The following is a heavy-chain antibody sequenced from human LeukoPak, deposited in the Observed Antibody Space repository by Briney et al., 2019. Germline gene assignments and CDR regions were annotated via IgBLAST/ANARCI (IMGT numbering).Heavy chain of an antibody. J-gene: IGHJ4*02. CDR1: GYTFTDYY. CDR3: ARAPDDYCSGGSCEFDY. V-gene: IGHV1-2*02. Sequence: ASVKVSCKASGYTFTDYYIHWVRQAPGQGLDWMGWVNPNSGGTHYAQKFQGRVTMTGDTSINTAYMELSRLRSDDTAVYYCARAPDDYCSGGSCEFDYWGQGTLVTVSS. D-gene: IGHD2-15*01. CDR2: VNPNSGGT.